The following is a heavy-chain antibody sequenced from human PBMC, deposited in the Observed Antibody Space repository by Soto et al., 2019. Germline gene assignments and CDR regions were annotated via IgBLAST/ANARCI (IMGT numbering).Heavy chain of an antibody. D-gene: IGHD1-26*01. CDR3: ARRGSGSYYDY. V-gene: IGHV3-23*01. CDR1: GFTFSSYA. CDR2: ISGSGGST. J-gene: IGHJ4*02. Sequence: EVQLLESGGGLVQPGGSLRLSCAASGFTFSSYAMRWVRQAPVKGLEWVSAISGSGGSTYYAASVKGRFTISRDNSKNPLYLQMNSLGAEDTAVYYCARRGSGSYYDYWGQGTLVTVSS.